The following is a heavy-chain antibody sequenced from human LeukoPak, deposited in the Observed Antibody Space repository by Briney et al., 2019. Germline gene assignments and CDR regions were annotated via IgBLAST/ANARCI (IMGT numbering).Heavy chain of an antibody. CDR1: GGSISNNIYY. V-gene: IGHV4-61*01. D-gene: IGHD2-15*01. Sequence: SETLSLTCTVSGGSISNNIYYWSWIRQPPGKGLEWIGYIYYSGSTNYNPSLKSGVTISVDTSKNQFSLKLSSVTAADTAVYYCARSGLYCSGGSCYSSAWFDPWGQGTLVTVSS. CDR3: ARSGLYCSGGSCYSSAWFDP. CDR2: IYYSGST. J-gene: IGHJ5*02.